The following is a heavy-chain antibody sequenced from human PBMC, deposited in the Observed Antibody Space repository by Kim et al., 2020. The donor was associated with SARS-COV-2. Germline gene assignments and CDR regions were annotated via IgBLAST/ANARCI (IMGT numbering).Heavy chain of an antibody. CDR3: ARSDWFDP. D-gene: IGHD2-21*01. J-gene: IGHJ5*02. CDR2: EGSTT. Sequence: EGSTTSYADSVKGRFTISRDNAKNTLYLQVNSLRAEDTAVYYCARSDWFDPWGQGTLVTVSS. V-gene: IGHV3-74*01.